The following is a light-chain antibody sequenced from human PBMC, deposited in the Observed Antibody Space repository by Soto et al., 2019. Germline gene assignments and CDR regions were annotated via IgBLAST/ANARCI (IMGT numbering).Light chain of an antibody. V-gene: IGKV1-5*03. J-gene: IGKJ1*01. Sequence: DIQMTQSPSTLSASVGDRVTITCRASHSISSWLAWYQQKPGKAPKLLICKASSLESGVPSRFSGSGSGTEFTLTISSLQPDDFATYYCQQYNSYPWTFGQGTKVGIK. CDR2: KAS. CDR3: QQYNSYPWT. CDR1: HSISSW.